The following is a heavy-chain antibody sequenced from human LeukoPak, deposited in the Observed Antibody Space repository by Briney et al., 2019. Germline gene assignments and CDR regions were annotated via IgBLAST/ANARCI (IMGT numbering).Heavy chain of an antibody. V-gene: IGHV4-61*01. CDR1: GGSVSRGTYY. Sequence: SETLSLTCTVSGGSVSRGTYYWSWIRQPPGKGLEWIGYIYYRGNANYNPSLKSRVTTSVDTSKNQFSLTLNSVTAADTAVYYCARVLGIAVASFDYWGQGTLVTVSS. CDR3: ARVLGIAVASFDY. D-gene: IGHD6-19*01. J-gene: IGHJ4*02. CDR2: IYYRGNA.